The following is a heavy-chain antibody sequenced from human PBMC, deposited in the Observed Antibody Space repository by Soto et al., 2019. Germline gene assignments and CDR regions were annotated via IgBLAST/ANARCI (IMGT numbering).Heavy chain of an antibody. Sequence: EVQLLESGGGLVQPGGSLRLSCAASGFTFSSYAMGWVHQAPGKGLELVSTISAGGGRTYYADSVKGRFTISRDNSKTTLCLPMSSLRAEKTAVYSCAKGDYYDDCGSVDSCGHGPLVTVSS. D-gene: IGHD3-22*01. V-gene: IGHV3-23*01. CDR1: GFTFSSYA. CDR3: AKGDYYDDCGSVDS. J-gene: IGHJ5*01. CDR2: ISAGGGRT.